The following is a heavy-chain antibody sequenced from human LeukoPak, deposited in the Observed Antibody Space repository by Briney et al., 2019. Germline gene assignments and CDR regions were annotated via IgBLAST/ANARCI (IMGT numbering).Heavy chain of an antibody. CDR3: ARAGRWLQFPLDY. CDR1: RFTFSDYY. CDR2: ISSSSSYT. V-gene: IGHV3-11*05. D-gene: IGHD5-24*01. J-gene: IGHJ4*02. Sequence: PGGSLRLSCAASRFTFSDYYMSWIRQAPGEGLEWVSYISSSSSYTNYADSVKGRFTISRDNAKNSLYLQMNNLRAEDTALYYCARAGRWLQFPLDYWGQGTLVTVSS.